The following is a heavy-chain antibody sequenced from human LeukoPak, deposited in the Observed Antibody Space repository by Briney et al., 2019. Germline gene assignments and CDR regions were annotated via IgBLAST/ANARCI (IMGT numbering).Heavy chain of an antibody. V-gene: IGHV5-51*01. Sequence: GESLKISCKGSRYNFPSYWIAWVRQMPGKGLEWMGSVYPGDSDTRYSPSFQDQVTISAEKSITTAYLQWHSLNASDTATYYCAVHFRIVADCDYWGQGSLVTVSS. D-gene: IGHD3-3*02. CDR1: RYNFPSYW. CDR3: AVHFRIVADCDY. CDR2: VYPGDSDT. J-gene: IGHJ4*02.